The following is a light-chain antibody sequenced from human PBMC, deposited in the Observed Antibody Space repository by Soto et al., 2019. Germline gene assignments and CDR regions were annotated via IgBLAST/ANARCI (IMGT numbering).Light chain of an antibody. J-gene: IGLJ2*01. V-gene: IGLV6-57*04. CDR2: EDN. CDR1: SGSIASNY. Sequence: NFMLTQPHSVSESPGKTVTISCTRSSGSIASNYVQWYQQRPGSAPTTVIYEDNQRPSGVPDRFSGSIDSSSNSASLPISGLKTEDEADYYCQYYDSSNVVFGGGTNLTVL. CDR3: QYYDSSNVV.